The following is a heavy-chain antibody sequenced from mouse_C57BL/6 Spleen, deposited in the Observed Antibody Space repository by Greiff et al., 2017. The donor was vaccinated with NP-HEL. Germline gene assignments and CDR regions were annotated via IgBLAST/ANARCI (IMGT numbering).Heavy chain of an antibody. V-gene: IGHV1-59*01. CDR1: GYTFTSYW. D-gene: IGHD1-1*01. Sequence: QVQLQQPGAELVRPGTSVKLSCKASGYTFTSYWMHWVKQRPGQGLEWIGVIDPSDSYTNYNQKFKGKATLTVDTSSSTAYMQLSSLTSEDSAVYYCAREGLSSRLAYWGQGTLVTVSA. CDR2: IDPSDSYT. CDR3: AREGLSSRLAY. J-gene: IGHJ3*01.